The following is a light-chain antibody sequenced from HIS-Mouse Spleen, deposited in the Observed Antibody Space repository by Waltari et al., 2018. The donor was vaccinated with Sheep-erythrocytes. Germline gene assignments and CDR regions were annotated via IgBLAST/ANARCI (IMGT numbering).Light chain of an antibody. Sequence: QSALAQPRSVSGSPGQSVTISCTGTSSDVGGYAYVSWYQQHPGKSPKLMMYDVNKRPSGVPDRFSGSKSGNTASLTISGLQAEDEADYYCSSYTSSSTQVFGGGTKLTVL. V-gene: IGLV2-11*01. CDR3: SSYTSSSTQV. CDR2: DVN. J-gene: IGLJ2*01. CDR1: SSDVGGYAY.